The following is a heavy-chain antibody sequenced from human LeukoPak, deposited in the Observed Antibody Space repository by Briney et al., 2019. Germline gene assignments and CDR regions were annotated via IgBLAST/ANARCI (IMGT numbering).Heavy chain of an antibody. D-gene: IGHD6-6*01. J-gene: IGHJ4*02. Sequence: GRSLRLSCAASGFTFSSYAMHWVRQAPGKGLEWVAVISYDGSNKYYADSVKGRFTISRDNAKNTLYLQVNNLRAEDTAVYYCARGPNSNWSGLDFWGQGTLLTVSS. CDR2: ISYDGSNK. V-gene: IGHV3-30*04. CDR1: GFTFSSYA. CDR3: ARGPNSNWSGLDF.